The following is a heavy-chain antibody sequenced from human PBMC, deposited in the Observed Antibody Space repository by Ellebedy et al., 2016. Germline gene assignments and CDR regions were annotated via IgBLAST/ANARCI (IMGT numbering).Heavy chain of an antibody. CDR2: VTSSGTYI. J-gene: IGHJ5*02. Sequence: GESLKISXAASGFTFSSYTMNWVRQAPGKGLEWVSSVTSSGTYIYYADSVKGRFTISRDNAKNALYLQMNSLRAEDTAVYYCAGGVGGTSLNWFDPWGQGTLVTVSS. V-gene: IGHV3-21*01. CDR1: GFTFSSYT. CDR3: AGGVGGTSLNWFDP. D-gene: IGHD3-16*01.